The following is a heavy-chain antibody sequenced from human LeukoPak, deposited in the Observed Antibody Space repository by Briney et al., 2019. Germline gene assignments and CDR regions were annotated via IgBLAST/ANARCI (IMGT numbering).Heavy chain of an antibody. Sequence: GGSLRLSCAASGFTFNNYALAWVRQTPEKGLEWVGRIKSKTDGGTTDYAAPVKGRFTISRDDSKNTLYLQMNSLKTEDTAVYYCTTDRYDFYYWGQGTLVTVSS. CDR1: GFTFNNYA. CDR3: TTDRYDFYY. CDR2: IKSKTDGGTT. D-gene: IGHD3-3*01. V-gene: IGHV3-15*01. J-gene: IGHJ4*02.